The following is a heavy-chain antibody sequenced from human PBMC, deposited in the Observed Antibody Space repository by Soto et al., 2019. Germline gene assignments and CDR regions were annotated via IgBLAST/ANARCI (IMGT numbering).Heavy chain of an antibody. J-gene: IGHJ6*02. CDR2: ISYDGTNS. CDR3: ARESRIASPYYPYYYGLDV. CDR1: GFTFSSYA. Sequence: QVRLDESGGGVVQPGRSLRLSCAASGFTFSSYAMHWVRQAPGEGLEWVAVISYDGTNSFYADAVKGRFTIARANSGKTLYLQMNSLRAEDTAVYYCARESRIASPYYPYYYGLDVWGQGTTVTVSS. V-gene: IGHV3-30*04. D-gene: IGHD6-13*01.